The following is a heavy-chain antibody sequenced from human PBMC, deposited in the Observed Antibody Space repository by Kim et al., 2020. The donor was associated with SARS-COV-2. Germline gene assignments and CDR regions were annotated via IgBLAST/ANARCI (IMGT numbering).Heavy chain of an antibody. D-gene: IGHD3-22*01. CDR3: ATYDSSGYYSVWDAFDI. V-gene: IGHV3-30*03. Sequence: VKGRFTISRDNSKNTLYLQMNSLRAEDTAVYYCATYDSSGYYSVWDAFDIWGQGTMVTVSS. J-gene: IGHJ3*02.